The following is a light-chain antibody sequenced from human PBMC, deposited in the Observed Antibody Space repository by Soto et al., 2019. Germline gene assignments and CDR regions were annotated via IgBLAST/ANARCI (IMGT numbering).Light chain of an antibody. J-gene: IGLJ3*02. CDR3: CSYAGSYWV. CDR2: NVS. V-gene: IGLV2-11*01. Sequence: QSALTQSRSVSGSPGQSVTISCTGTSSDVGGYNYVSWYQQHPGKAPKVIIHNVSERPSGVPDRFSGSKSGNTASLTISGLQAEDEADYYCCSYAGSYWVFGGGTKLTVL. CDR1: SSDVGGYNY.